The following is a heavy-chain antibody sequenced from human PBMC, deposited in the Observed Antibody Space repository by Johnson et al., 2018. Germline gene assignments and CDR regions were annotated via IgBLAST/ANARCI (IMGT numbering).Heavy chain of an antibody. CDR3: WAQGTVTQTRSSPTRTAYLDLSRPWTKATRVYFYAGLSSRWYDYFAY. D-gene: IGHD3-3*02. CDR2: MNPNSGNT. J-gene: IGHJ4*01. Sequence: QVQLVQSGAEVKKPGASVKVSCKASGYTFTSYDINWVRQATGQGLEWMGWMNPNSGNTGYAQKFRGRFPITGKTSKGPPARGCGRREAWANAWVFVWAQGTVTQTRSSPTRTAYLDLSRPWTKATRVYFYAGLSSRWYDYFAYLVQGTPVHVSS. V-gene: IGHV1-8*01. CDR1: GYTFTSYD.